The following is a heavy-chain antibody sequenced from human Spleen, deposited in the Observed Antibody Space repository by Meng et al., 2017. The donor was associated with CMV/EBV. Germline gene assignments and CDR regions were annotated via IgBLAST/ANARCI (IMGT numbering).Heavy chain of an antibody. CDR1: DNTFRTYG. CDR2: ISPYNGDR. CDR3: ARSFYADYGDF. J-gene: IGHJ4*02. V-gene: IGHV1-18*01. Sequence: SCTAPDNTFRTYGISWVRQAPGQGLEWMGWISPYNGDRDYAQKFQDRVTMTTDTSTTTAYMELRSLRSDDTAVYYCARSFYADYGDFWGRGTLVTVSS. D-gene: IGHD4-17*01.